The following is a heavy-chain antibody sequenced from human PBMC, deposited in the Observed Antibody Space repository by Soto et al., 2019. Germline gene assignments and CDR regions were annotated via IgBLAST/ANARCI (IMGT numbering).Heavy chain of an antibody. Sequence: APVKVSCKASGYTFTSYRISWLRQAPGQGLEWMGWISAYNGNTNYAQKLQGRVTMTTDTSTSTAYMELRSLRSDDTAVYYCASTGGYSYGSNWFDPWGQGTLVTVSS. CDR2: ISAYNGNT. CDR1: GYTFTSYR. V-gene: IGHV1-18*01. J-gene: IGHJ5*02. D-gene: IGHD5-18*01. CDR3: ASTGGYSYGSNWFDP.